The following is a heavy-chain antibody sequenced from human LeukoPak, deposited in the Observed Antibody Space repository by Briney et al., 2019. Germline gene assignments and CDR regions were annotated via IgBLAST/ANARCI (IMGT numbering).Heavy chain of an antibody. J-gene: IGHJ4*02. CDR3: ARLTLYDILTGYYRPTFDY. CDR1: GGSISSSSYY. D-gene: IGHD3-9*01. Sequence: SETLSLTCTVSGGSISSSSYYWGWIRQPPGKGLEWIGSIYYSGSTYYNPSLKSRVTISVDTSKNQFSLKLSSVTAADTAVYYCARLTLYDILTGYYRPTFDYWGQGTLVTVSS. CDR2: IYYSGST. V-gene: IGHV4-39*07.